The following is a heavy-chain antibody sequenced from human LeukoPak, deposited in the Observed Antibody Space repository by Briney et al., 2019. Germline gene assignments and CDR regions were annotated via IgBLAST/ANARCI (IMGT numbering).Heavy chain of an antibody. Sequence: GGSLRLSCAASGFTFSSYGMHWVRQAPGKGLEWLAVISFAGSHKFYADSMKGRFTISRDNSKNTLFLEMNSLRAEDTAVYYCASPDAGGDSTGRPFDCWGQGTLVTVSS. CDR2: ISFAGSHK. J-gene: IGHJ4*02. D-gene: IGHD6-19*01. CDR1: GFTFSSYG. CDR3: ASPDAGGDSTGRPFDC. V-gene: IGHV3-30*03.